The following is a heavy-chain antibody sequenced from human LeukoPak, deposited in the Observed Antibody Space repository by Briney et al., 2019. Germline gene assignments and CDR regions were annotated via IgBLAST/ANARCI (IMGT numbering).Heavy chain of an antibody. CDR1: GFTFSGYS. V-gene: IGHV3-48*02. J-gene: IGHJ3*02. CDR3: AGEGYYGAFDI. CDR2: INSRSSSI. Sequence: PGGSLRLSCAAPGFTFSGYSMNWVRQAPGKGLEWVAYINSRSSSISYADSVKGRFTISRDNAKNSLYLQMNRLRDEDTAVYHCAGEGYYGAFDIWGQGTMVTVSS. D-gene: IGHD3-10*01.